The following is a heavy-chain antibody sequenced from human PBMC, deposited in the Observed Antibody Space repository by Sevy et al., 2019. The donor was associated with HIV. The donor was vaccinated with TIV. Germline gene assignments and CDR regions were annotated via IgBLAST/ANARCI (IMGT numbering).Heavy chain of an antibody. D-gene: IGHD2-2*01. V-gene: IGHV3-30*18. CDR2: ISYDGSNK. Sequence: GSLRLSCAASGFTFSSYGMHWVRQAPGKGLEWVAVISYDGSNKYYADSVKGRFTISRDNSKNTLYLQMNSLRAEDTAVYYCAKGPPFVVVPAAMPQSSVFDPWGQGTLVTVSS. CDR1: GFTFSSYG. J-gene: IGHJ5*02. CDR3: AKGPPFVVVPAAMPQSSVFDP.